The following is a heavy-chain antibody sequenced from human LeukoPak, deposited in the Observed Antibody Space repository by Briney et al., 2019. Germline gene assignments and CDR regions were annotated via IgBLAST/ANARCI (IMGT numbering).Heavy chain of an antibody. CDR3: AKDNRRHYTSGPNPDSLH. D-gene: IGHD6-19*01. J-gene: IGHJ4*02. Sequence: PGGSLRLSCAGSGFIFNNYAMHWVRHPPGKGLEWVSGISWNSGSIGYADSVKGRFTISRDNAKNSLYLQMNSLRVEDTAFYYCAKDNRRHYTSGPNPDSLHWGQGALVTVSS. V-gene: IGHV3-9*01. CDR1: GFIFNNYA. CDR2: ISWNSGSI.